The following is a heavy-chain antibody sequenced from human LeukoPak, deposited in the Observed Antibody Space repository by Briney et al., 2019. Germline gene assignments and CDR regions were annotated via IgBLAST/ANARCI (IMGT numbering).Heavy chain of an antibody. J-gene: IGHJ4*02. CDR2: ISDTGNT. D-gene: IGHD2-15*01. Sequence: GGSLRLSCVASGFRFDSLWMSWVRQAPGKGLEWVSAISDTGNTYHADSVKGRFTISRDSSKNTLFLQMNRLRPEDAAVYYCAKAPVTTCRGAFCYPFDYWGLGTLVTVSS. V-gene: IGHV3-23*01. CDR1: GFRFDSLW. CDR3: AKAPVTTCRGAFCYPFDY.